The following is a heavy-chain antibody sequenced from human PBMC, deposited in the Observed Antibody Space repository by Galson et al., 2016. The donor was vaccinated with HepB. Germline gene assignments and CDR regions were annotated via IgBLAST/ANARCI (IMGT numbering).Heavy chain of an antibody. J-gene: IGHJ4*02. Sequence: SVKVSCKASGYTFTSYDIHWVRQATGQGLEWMGWMNPNSGNTGYAQKFQGRVTLTRSTYKSTVYMELSSLRSEDMALYYCARGEFASSTGANRFDYWGQGTLVTVSS. V-gene: IGHV1-8*02. D-gene: IGHD6-6*01. CDR2: MNPNSGNT. CDR1: GYTFTSYD. CDR3: ARGEFASSTGANRFDY.